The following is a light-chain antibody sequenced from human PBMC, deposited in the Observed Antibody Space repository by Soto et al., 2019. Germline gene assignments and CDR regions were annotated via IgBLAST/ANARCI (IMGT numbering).Light chain of an antibody. CDR1: SSNIGSNH. CDR3: AAWDGSLSGVV. CDR2: RNN. J-gene: IGLJ2*01. V-gene: IGLV1-47*01. Sequence: QSVLTQPPSASGTPGQRVTISCSGSSSNIGSNHVYWYQQLPGTAPKLLIYRNNQRPSGVPDRFSGSKSGTSASLAISGLRSEDEAEYYCAAWDGSLSGVVFGGGTKLTVL.